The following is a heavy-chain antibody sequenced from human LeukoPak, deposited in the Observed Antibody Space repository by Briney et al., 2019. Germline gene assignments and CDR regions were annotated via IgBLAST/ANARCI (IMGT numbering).Heavy chain of an antibody. CDR1: GGSISSSSYY. CDR2: IYYSGST. D-gene: IGHD6-19*01. Sequence: SETLSLTCTVSGGSISSSSYYWGWIRQPPGKGLEWIGSIYYSGSTYYNPSLKSRVTISVDTSKNQFSLKLSSVTAADTAVYYCARLAVGQYFDYWGQGTLVTVSS. J-gene: IGHJ4*02. CDR3: ARLAVGQYFDY. V-gene: IGHV4-39*01.